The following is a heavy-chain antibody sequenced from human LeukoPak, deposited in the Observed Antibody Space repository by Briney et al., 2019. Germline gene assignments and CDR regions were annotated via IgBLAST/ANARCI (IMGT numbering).Heavy chain of an antibody. Sequence: PGGSLRLSCAASGFTFYDYAMHWVRQAPGKGLEWVSGINWNSGSIGYADSVKGRFTISRDNAKNSLYLQMNSLRAEDTALYYCATLDNTSPAWGQGILVTVSS. D-gene: IGHD2-2*01. CDR3: ATLDNTSPA. CDR1: GFTFYDYA. J-gene: IGHJ4*02. CDR2: INWNSGSI. V-gene: IGHV3-9*01.